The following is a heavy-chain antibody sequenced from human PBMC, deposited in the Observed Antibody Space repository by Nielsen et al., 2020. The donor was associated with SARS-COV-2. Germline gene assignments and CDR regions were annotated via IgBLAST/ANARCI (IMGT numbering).Heavy chain of an antibody. J-gene: IGHJ4*02. Sequence: GESLKISCAASGFTFSKFPMHWVRQAPGQGLEWLAIISYGGTTEYAASVKGRFTISRDDSKSIAYLQMNSLKTEDTAVYYCTRDDFWSGYFPDYWGQGTLVTVSS. D-gene: IGHD3-3*01. CDR2: ISYGGTT. V-gene: IGHV3-49*02. CDR1: GFTFSKFP. CDR3: TRDDFWSGYFPDY.